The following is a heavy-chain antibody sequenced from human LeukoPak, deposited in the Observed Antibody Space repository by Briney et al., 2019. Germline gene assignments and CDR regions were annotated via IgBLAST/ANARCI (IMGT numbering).Heavy chain of an antibody. CDR1: GGSISSGSYY. Sequence: PSQTLSLTCTVSGGSISSGSYYWSWIRQPAGKGLEWIGRIYTSGSTNYNPSLKSRVTISVDTSKNQFSLKLSSVTAADTAVYYCARDRGPYDFWSGYPDGGYFDYWGQGTLVTVSS. J-gene: IGHJ4*02. CDR2: IYTSGST. D-gene: IGHD3-3*01. V-gene: IGHV4-61*02. CDR3: ARDRGPYDFWSGYPDGGYFDY.